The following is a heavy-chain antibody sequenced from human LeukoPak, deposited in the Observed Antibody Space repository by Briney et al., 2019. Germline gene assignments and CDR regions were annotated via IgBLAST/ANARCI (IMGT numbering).Heavy chain of an antibody. CDR1: AGSISSYY. CDR2: IYYSGST. CDR3: ARNSGSYPYYFDY. V-gene: IGHV4-59*01. J-gene: IGHJ4*02. D-gene: IGHD1-26*01. Sequence: PSGTLSLTCTVSAGSISSYYWSWIRQPPGKGLEWIGSIYYSGSTNYNPSLKSRVTISVDTSKNQFSLKLSSVTAADTAVYYCARNSGSYPYYFDYWGQGTLVTVSS.